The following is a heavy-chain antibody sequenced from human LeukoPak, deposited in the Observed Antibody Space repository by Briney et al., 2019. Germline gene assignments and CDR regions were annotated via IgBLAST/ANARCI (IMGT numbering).Heavy chain of an antibody. D-gene: IGHD4-17*01. CDR3: ARLLTVTTTKPYYYYGMDV. J-gene: IGHJ6*02. Sequence: PSETLSLTCAVYGGSFSGYYWSWIRQPPGKGLEWIGYIYYSGSTNYNPSLKSRVTISVDTSKNQFSLKLSSVTAADTAVYYCARLLTVTTTKPYYYYGMDVWGQGTTVTVSS. CDR1: GGSFSGYY. V-gene: IGHV4-59*01. CDR2: IYYSGST.